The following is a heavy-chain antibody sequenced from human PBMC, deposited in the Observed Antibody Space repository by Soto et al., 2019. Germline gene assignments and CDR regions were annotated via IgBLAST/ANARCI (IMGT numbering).Heavy chain of an antibody. J-gene: IGHJ4*02. Sequence: QLQLQESGPGLVKPSETLSLTCTVSGGSISSSSYYWGWIRQPPGKGLEWIGSIYYSGSTYYNPSLKSRVTISVDTSKNQFSLKLSSVTAADTAVYYCARLRLGRGYCSGGSCYRFDYWGQGTLVTVSS. CDR1: GGSISSSSYY. V-gene: IGHV4-39*01. CDR2: IYYSGST. CDR3: ARLRLGRGYCSGGSCYRFDY. D-gene: IGHD2-15*01.